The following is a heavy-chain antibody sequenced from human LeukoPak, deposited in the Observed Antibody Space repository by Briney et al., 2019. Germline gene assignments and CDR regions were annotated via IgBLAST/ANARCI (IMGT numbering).Heavy chain of an antibody. Sequence: PGGSLRLSCAASGFTFSSYSMNWVRQAPGKGLEWVSSISTSSTYIYYADSVKGRFTISRDNAKNSLYLQMNSLRAEDTAVYYCARGRGLSYYYDSSGYAANDYWGQGTLVTVSS. CDR3: ARGRGLSYYYDSSGYAANDY. J-gene: IGHJ4*02. D-gene: IGHD3-22*01. CDR1: GFTFSSYS. CDR2: ISTSSTYI. V-gene: IGHV3-21*01.